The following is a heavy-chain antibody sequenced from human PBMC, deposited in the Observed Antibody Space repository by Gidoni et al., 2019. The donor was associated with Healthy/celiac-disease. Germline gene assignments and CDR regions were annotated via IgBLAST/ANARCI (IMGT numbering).Heavy chain of an antibody. V-gene: IGHV1-45*02. CDR3: ATTYSSSSYYYYGMDV. J-gene: IGHJ6*02. D-gene: IGHD6-6*01. Sequence: QMQLVQSGAEVKKTGSSVKVSCKASGYTFTYRYLHWVRQAPGQALEWMGWITPFNGNTNYAQKFQDRVTITRDRSMSTAYMELSSLRSEDTAMYYCATTYSSSSYYYYGMDVWGQGTTVTVSS. CDR1: GYTFTYRY. CDR2: ITPFNGNT.